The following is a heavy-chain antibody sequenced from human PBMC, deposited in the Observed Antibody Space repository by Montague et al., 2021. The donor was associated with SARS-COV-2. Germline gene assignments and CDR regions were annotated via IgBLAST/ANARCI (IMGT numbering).Heavy chain of an antibody. Sequence: SLRLSCAASGFTFSSYTMHWVRQVPGKGLEWVAVISYDGSNKYYADSVKGRFTISRDNSKNTLFLQMNSLRAEDTAVYCCARDQESVILWSPVLDYWGQGTMVTVSS. CDR1: GFTFSSYT. J-gene: IGHJ4*02. CDR2: ISYDGSNK. V-gene: IGHV3-30*04. D-gene: IGHD3-10*01. CDR3: ARDQESVILWSPVLDY.